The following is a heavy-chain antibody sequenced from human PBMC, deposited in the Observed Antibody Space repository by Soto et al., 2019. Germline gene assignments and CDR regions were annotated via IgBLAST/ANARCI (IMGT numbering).Heavy chain of an antibody. D-gene: IGHD4-17*01. CDR2: IYYSGST. V-gene: IGHV4-59*01. Sequence: QVQLQESGPGLVKPSETLSLTCTVSGGSISSYYWSWIRQPPGKGLEWIGYIYYSGSTNSNPSLKSRVTIYVATSKNQFSLKLSSVTAADTSVYYCARRYGYAFDIWGQGTMVTVSS. J-gene: IGHJ3*02. CDR3: ARRYGYAFDI. CDR1: GGSISSYY.